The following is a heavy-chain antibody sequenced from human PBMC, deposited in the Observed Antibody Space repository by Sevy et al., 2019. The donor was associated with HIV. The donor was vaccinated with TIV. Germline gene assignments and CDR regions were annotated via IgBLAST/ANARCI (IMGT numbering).Heavy chain of an antibody. CDR1: GFTFRSYS. D-gene: IGHD6-6*01. CDR3: VRGQYSSSPDGYFDP. J-gene: IGHJ5*02. Sequence: GGSLRLSCAASGFTFRSYSMNWVRQAPGKWLEWLSYISDTGYSAYYADCVKGRFTIFRDNVKNSLSLHMNNLRDEDTAVYFCVRGQYSSSPDGYFDPWGQGTLVTVSS. V-gene: IGHV3-48*02. CDR2: ISDTGYSA.